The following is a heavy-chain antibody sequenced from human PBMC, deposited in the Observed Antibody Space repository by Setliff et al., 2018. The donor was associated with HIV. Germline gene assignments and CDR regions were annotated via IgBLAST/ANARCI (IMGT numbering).Heavy chain of an antibody. Sequence: GASLRLSCAASGFTFSSYEMNWVRQAPGKGLEWVSYISSSGSTIYYADSVKGRFTISRDNAKNSLYLQMNSLRAEDTAVYYCARERYIYGALNYFDYWGQGTMVTVSS. CDR1: GFTFSSYE. CDR2: ISSSGSTI. D-gene: IGHD5-18*01. V-gene: IGHV3-48*03. J-gene: IGHJ4*02. CDR3: ARERYIYGALNYFDY.